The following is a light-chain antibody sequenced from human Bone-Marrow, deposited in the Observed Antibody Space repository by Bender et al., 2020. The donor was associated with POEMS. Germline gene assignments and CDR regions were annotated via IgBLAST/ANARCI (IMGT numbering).Light chain of an antibody. CDR3: CSSAPTTTR. CDR2: EDF. Sequence: QSALTQPASVSGSPGQSITISCTGTYSDVGSYNLVSWYQHHPGTAPKLIIFEDFKRPSGVSPRFSASKSGNMAFLTISGLQAEDEADYHCCSSAPTTTRFGGGTKLTVL. CDR1: YSDVGSYNL. J-gene: IGLJ2*01. V-gene: IGLV2-23*01.